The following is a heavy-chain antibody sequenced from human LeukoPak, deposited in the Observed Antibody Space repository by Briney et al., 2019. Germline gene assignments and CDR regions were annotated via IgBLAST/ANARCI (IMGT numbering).Heavy chain of an antibody. Sequence: PSETLSPTCSVSGASINGLFWNWVRQTPEKGLEWIGYVSHRGATTSNPTLKSRVSITIDTSKSQISLTMTSVTAADSALYYCARDRRGSFYTFDLWGPGTTVSVS. V-gene: IGHV4-59*11. CDR3: ARDRRGSFYTFDL. D-gene: IGHD1-26*01. J-gene: IGHJ6*02. CDR2: VSHRGAT. CDR1: GASINGLF.